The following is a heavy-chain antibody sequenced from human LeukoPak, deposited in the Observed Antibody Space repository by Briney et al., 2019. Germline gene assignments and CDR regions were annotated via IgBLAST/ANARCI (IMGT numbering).Heavy chain of an antibody. V-gene: IGHV3-21*01. CDR3: ARDNWGFDY. CDR2: ISSSSNYI. Sequence: PGGSLRLSCAASGFTFSSYSMNWVRQAPGKGLEWVSSISSSSNYIYYADSVKGRITISRDNAKNSLYLQMNSLRAEDTAVYYCARDNWGFDYWGQGTVVTVSS. J-gene: IGHJ4*02. CDR1: GFTFSSYS. D-gene: IGHD7-27*01.